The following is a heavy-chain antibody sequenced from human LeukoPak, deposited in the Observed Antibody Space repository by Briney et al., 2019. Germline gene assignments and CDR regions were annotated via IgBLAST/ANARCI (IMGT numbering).Heavy chain of an antibody. CDR2: ISSNGGST. Sequence: GGSLRLSCAASGFTFSSYAMHWVRQAPGKGLEYVSGISSNGGSTNYANSVKGRFTISGDNSKNTLYLQMGSLRVEDMAVYYCARDLRGSNAYWGQGTLVTVSS. CDR3: ARDLRGSNAY. V-gene: IGHV3-64*01. D-gene: IGHD1-26*01. CDR1: GFTFSSYA. J-gene: IGHJ4*02.